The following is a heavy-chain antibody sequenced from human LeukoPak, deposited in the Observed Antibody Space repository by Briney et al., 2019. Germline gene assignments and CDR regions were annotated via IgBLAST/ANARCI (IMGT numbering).Heavy chain of an antibody. D-gene: IGHD5-12*01. J-gene: IGHJ4*02. V-gene: IGHV1-18*01. CDR2: ISAYSGKT. CDR1: GYTFSSYG. Sequence: ASVKVSCKASGYTFSSYGITWVRQPPRQGLEWMGWISAYSGKTNSAQKLQGRVTLTTDTSTSTAYMELRSLRSDDTAVYYCVRLTAYSGYVLMGFEYWGQGTLVTVSS. CDR3: VRLTAYSGYVLMGFEY.